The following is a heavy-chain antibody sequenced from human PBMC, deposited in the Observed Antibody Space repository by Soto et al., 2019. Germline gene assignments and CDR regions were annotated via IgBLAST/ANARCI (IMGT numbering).Heavy chain of an antibody. CDR2: IYYSGST. V-gene: IGHV4-31*03. Sequence: SETLSLTCTVSGGSISSAGYNWSWIRQHPGKGLEWIGYIYYSGSTYYNPSLKSRVTISVDTSKNQFSLKLSSVTAADTAVYYCARYGSDTYYPKSYEHSGQAPLVTV. J-gene: IGHJ4*02. CDR3: ARYGSDTYYPKSYEH. CDR1: GGSISSAGYN. D-gene: IGHD3-10*01.